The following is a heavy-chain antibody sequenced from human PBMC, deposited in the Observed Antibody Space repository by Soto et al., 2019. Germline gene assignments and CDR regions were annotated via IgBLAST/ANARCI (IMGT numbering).Heavy chain of an antibody. D-gene: IGHD2-15*01. CDR2: ISSSSSYI. V-gene: IGHV3-21*01. J-gene: IGHJ6*03. CDR3: AREGGYCSGGSCDYYYYYMDD. Sequence: EVQLVESGGGLVKPGGSLRLSCAASGFTFSSYSMNWFRQAPGKGLEWVSSISSSSSYIYEADAVKGRFTISRDHAKNTLHLQMNSLRAEDTAVYYCAREGGYCSGGSCDYYYYYMDDWGKGTTVTVSS. CDR1: GFTFSSYS.